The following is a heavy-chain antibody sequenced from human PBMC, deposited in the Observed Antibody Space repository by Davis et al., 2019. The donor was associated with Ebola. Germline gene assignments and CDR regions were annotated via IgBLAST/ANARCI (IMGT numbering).Heavy chain of an antibody. Sequence: GGSLKISCAASGFTFSSYSMNWVRQAPGKGLEWVSPISSSSYIYYADSVKGRFTISRDNAKNSLYLQMNSLRAEDTAVYYCARVRAAAAHSYGMDVWGKGTTVTVSS. CDR2: ISSSSYI. CDR1: GFTFSSYS. D-gene: IGHD6-13*01. V-gene: IGHV3-21*01. CDR3: ARVRAAAAHSYGMDV. J-gene: IGHJ6*04.